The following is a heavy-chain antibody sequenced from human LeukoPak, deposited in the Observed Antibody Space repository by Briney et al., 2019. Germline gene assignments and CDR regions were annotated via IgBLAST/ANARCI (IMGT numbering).Heavy chain of an antibody. D-gene: IGHD2-2*01. CDR1: GFTFSSYA. CDR2: ISYDGSNK. V-gene: IGHV3-30-3*01. CDR3: ARARDIVVVPAARKWGYYYYGMDV. Sequence: GGSLRLPCAASGFTFSSYAMHWVRQAPGKGLEWVAVISYDGSNKYYADSVKGRFTISRDNSKNTLYLQMNSLRAEDTAVYYCARARDIVVVPAARKWGYYYYGMDVWGQGTTVTVSS. J-gene: IGHJ6*02.